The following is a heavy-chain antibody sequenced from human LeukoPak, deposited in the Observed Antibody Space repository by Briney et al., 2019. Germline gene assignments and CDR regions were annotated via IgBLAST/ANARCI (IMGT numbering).Heavy chain of an antibody. CDR1: GGSISNYY. Sequence: SETLSLTCTISGGSISNYYWNWIRQPPGKGLEWIGYIFYTGGTNCNPSLKSRVTISEDTSKNQFSLKLSSVTAADTAVYYCARASWAYSPFDSWGQGTLVTVSS. J-gene: IGHJ4*02. CDR2: IFYTGGT. CDR3: ARASWAYSPFDS. V-gene: IGHV4-59*01. D-gene: IGHD2-21*01.